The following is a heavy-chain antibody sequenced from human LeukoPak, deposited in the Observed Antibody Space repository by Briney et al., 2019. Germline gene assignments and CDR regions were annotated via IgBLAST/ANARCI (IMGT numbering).Heavy chain of an antibody. CDR1: GYSFTSYW. J-gene: IGHJ3*02. V-gene: IGHV5-51*01. Sequence: GESLKSSCKGSGYSFTSYWIGWVRQMPGKGLEWMGIIYPGDSDTRYSPSFQGQVTISADKSISTAYLQWRSLKASDSAMYYCATNTMFRGIHAFDIWGQGTMVTVSS. CDR3: ATNTMFRGIHAFDI. CDR2: IYPGDSDT. D-gene: IGHD3-10*01.